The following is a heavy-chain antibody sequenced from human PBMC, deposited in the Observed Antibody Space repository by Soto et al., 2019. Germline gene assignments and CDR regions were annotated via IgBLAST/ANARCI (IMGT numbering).Heavy chain of an antibody. CDR1: GFTFNRFA. Sequence: EVQLLESGGGLVQPGGSLRLSCAASGFTFNRFAMTWVRQAPGKGLEWVSTIGASGDNTFYADSVKGRFTIYRDNSVDTLFMQMNRLRAEDTALYYCAKLGYCSGGTCYLDYYNGLDVWGQGTTVTVSS. J-gene: IGHJ6*02. D-gene: IGHD2-15*01. CDR2: IGASGDNT. CDR3: AKLGYCSGGTCYLDYYNGLDV. V-gene: IGHV3-23*01.